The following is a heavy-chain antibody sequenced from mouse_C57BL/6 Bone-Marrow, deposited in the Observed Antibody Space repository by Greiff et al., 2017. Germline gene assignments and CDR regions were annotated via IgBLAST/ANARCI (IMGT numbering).Heavy chain of an antibody. CDR3: ARSKGDWPWYFDV. CDR2: IYPGSGNT. CDR1: GYTFTDYY. D-gene: IGHD3-3*01. V-gene: IGHV1-76*01. J-gene: IGHJ1*03. Sequence: QVHVKQSGAELVRPGASVKLSCKASGYTFTDYYINWVQQRPGQGLEWIARIYPGSGNTYYNEKFKGKATLTAEKSSSTAYMQLSRLTSEDSAVYFCARSKGDWPWYFDVWGTGTTVTVSS.